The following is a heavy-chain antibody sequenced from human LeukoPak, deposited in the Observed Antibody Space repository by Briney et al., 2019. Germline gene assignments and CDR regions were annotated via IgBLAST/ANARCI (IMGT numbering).Heavy chain of an antibody. Sequence: PGGSLRLSCAVSGFPFSSYSMNWVRQAPGKGLEWVSYISASGSNIYYLDAVKGRFTVSRDSAMNSLFLQMDRPRAEDTAIYYCVRVKGTYFDFWGQGTLVTVSS. CDR3: VRVKGTYFDF. CDR2: ISASGSNI. V-gene: IGHV3-48*01. J-gene: IGHJ4*02. CDR1: GFPFSSYS. D-gene: IGHD1-1*01.